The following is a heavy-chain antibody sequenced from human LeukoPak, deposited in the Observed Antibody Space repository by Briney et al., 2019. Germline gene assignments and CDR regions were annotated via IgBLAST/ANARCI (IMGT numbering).Heavy chain of an antibody. CDR3: ARDGYCSGGSCLQAKYYYYYGMDV. J-gene: IGHJ6*02. D-gene: IGHD2-15*01. CDR1: GGTFSSYA. V-gene: IGHV1-69*04. CDR2: IIPIFGIA. Sequence: SVKVSCKASGGTFSSYAISWVRQAPGQGLEWMGRIIPIFGIANYAQKFQGRVTITADKSTSTAHMELSSLRSEDTAVYYCARDGYCSGGSCLQAKYYYYYGMDVWGQGTTVTVSS.